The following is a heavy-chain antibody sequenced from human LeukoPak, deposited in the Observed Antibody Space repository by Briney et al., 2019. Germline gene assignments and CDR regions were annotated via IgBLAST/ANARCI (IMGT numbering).Heavy chain of an antibody. J-gene: IGHJ4*02. CDR2: VNLQGST. Sequence: GSLRLSCAVPGFTVSTYWMDWVRQAPGKGLVWIGEVNLQGSTNYNPSLKSRVAISVDKPENHISLKLTSETAADTAVYYCAREGGPYRPLDYSGQGTLVTVAS. CDR3: AREGGPYRPLDY. CDR1: GFTVSTYW. V-gene: IGHV4-4*02.